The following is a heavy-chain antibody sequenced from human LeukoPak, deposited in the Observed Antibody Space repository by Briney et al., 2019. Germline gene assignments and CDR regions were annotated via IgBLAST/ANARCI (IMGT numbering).Heavy chain of an antibody. CDR1: GFTFSSYG. V-gene: IGHV3-33*06. J-gene: IGHJ3*02. D-gene: IGHD4-17*01. CDR3: AKDYGDYRDAFDI. CDR2: IWNDGSNK. Sequence: GGSLRLSCAASGFTFSSYGMHWVRQAPGKGLEWVAVIWNDGSNKFYADSVKGRFTISRDNSKNMLYLQMNSLRAEDTAVYYCAKDYGDYRDAFDIWGQGTMVTVSS.